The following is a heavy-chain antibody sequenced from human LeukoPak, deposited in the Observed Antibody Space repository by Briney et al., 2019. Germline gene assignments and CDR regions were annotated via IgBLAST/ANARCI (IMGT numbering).Heavy chain of an antibody. V-gene: IGHV4-39*01. CDR1: GGSISSSSYY. Sequence: SETLSLTCTVSGGSISSSSYYWGWIRQPPGKGLEWIGSIYYSGSTYYNPSLKSRVTISVDTSKNQFSLKLSSVTAADTAVYYCASTVWFGELLMPYFDYWGQGTLVTVSS. CDR2: IYYSGST. CDR3: ASTVWFGELLMPYFDY. J-gene: IGHJ4*02. D-gene: IGHD3-10*01.